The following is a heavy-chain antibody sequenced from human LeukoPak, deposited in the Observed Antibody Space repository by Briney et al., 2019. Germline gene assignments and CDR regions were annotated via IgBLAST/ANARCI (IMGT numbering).Heavy chain of an antibody. D-gene: IGHD6-19*01. V-gene: IGHV1-2*02. CDR2: INPNSGGT. J-gene: IGHJ6*03. CDR1: GYSFTDKY. CDR3: ARDRSIAVAGTHYYYYYYMDV. Sequence: ASVKVSCKASGYSFTDKYMHWVRQAPGQGLEWMGWINPNSGGTNYAQKFQGRVTMTRDTSISTAYMELSRLRSDDTAVYYCARDRSIAVAGTHYYYYYYMDVWGKGTTVTVSS.